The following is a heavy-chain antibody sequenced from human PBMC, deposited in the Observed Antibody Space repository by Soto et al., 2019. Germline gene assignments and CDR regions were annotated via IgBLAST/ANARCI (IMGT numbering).Heavy chain of an antibody. CDR2: SDREDGET. CDR3: TRGNWFDP. V-gene: IGHV1-24*01. CDR1: GSALTELS. Sequence: QVRLIQSGTEVKKPGASVKVSCSLSGSALTELSLHWVRQAPGKGLEWMGCSDREDGETFYAQRFKGSLTMTEDTSTNTAYMELRSLVSQDTAVYYSTRGNWFDPWGQGTLVVVSS. J-gene: IGHJ5*02.